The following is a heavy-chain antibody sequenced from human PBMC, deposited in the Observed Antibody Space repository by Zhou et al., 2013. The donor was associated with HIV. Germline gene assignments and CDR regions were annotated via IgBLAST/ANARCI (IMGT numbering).Heavy chain of an antibody. D-gene: IGHD7-27*01. CDR3: ALETGNDAFDI. CDR2: IIPMFNTT. CDR1: GGTFTDHP. J-gene: IGHJ3*02. Sequence: VQLVQSGPQMRQPESSLSVSCKASGGTFTDHPVNWVRQAPGQGLEYMGGIIPMFNTTNYVQKFQGRITITADESTGTAHMELSSLKSEDTAVYYCALETGNDAFDIWGQGTMVTVSS. V-gene: IGHV1-69*13.